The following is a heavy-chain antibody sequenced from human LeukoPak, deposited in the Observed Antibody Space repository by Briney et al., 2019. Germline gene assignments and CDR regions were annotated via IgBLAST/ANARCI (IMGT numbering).Heavy chain of an antibody. D-gene: IGHD3-9*01. CDR2: ISSSSSYI. CDR3: ARDPLTLYDYYMDV. Sequence: GGSLRLSCAASGFTFSSYSMNWVRQAPGKGLEWVSSISSSSSYIYYADSVKGRFTISRDNAKNSLYLQMNSLRAEDTAVYYCARDPLTLYDYYMDVWGKGTTVTVSS. V-gene: IGHV3-21*01. CDR1: GFTFSSYS. J-gene: IGHJ6*03.